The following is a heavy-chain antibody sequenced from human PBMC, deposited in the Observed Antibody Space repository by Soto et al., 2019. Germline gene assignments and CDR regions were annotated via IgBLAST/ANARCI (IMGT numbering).Heavy chain of an antibody. V-gene: IGHV3-9*01. Sequence: HPGGSLRLSCAASGFTFDDYAMHWVRQAPGKGLEWVSGISWNSGSIGYADSVKGRFTISRDNAKNSLYLQMNSLRAEDTALYYCAKDTILRYFDRTGPFDYWGQGTLVTVSS. CDR2: ISWNSGSI. CDR1: GFTFDDYA. CDR3: AKDTILRYFDRTGPFDY. J-gene: IGHJ4*02. D-gene: IGHD3-9*01.